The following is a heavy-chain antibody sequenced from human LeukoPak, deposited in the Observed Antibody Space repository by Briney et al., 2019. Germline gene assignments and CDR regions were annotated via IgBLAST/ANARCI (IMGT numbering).Heavy chain of an antibody. Sequence: GGSLRLSCAASGFTFSSYSMNWVRQAPGKGLEWVSAIGGSGVITYYADSVKGRFTISRDNSKNTLYHQINSRRAEDTAVYYCTKGRGGGYYFDYWGQGTLVTVSS. CDR1: GFTFSSYS. CDR2: IGGSGVIT. CDR3: TKGRGGGYYFDY. V-gene: IGHV3-23*01. D-gene: IGHD3-22*01. J-gene: IGHJ4*02.